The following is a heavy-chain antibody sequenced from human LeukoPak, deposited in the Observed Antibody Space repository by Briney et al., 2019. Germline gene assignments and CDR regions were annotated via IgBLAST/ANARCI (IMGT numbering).Heavy chain of an antibody. Sequence: GGSLRLSCAASGFTFDDYAMHWVRHAPGKGLEWVSGISWNSGSIGYADSVKGRFTISRDNAKNSLYLQMNSLRAEDTALYYCAAGSFDYWGQRTLVTVSS. CDR1: GFTFDDYA. CDR2: ISWNSGSI. CDR3: AAGSFDY. V-gene: IGHV3-9*01. J-gene: IGHJ4*02.